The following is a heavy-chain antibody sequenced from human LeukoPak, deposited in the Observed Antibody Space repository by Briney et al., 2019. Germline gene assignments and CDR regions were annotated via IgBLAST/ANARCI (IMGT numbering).Heavy chain of an antibody. Sequence: PSETLSLTCTASGGSISSYYWSWIRQPPGKGLEWIGYIYYSGSTNYNPSLKSRVTISVDTSKNQFSLKLSSVTAADTAVYYCARGLWGAMAYFFDYWGQGTLVTVSS. CDR1: GGSISSYY. D-gene: IGHD5-18*01. CDR3: ARGLWGAMAYFFDY. J-gene: IGHJ4*02. CDR2: IYYSGST. V-gene: IGHV4-59*01.